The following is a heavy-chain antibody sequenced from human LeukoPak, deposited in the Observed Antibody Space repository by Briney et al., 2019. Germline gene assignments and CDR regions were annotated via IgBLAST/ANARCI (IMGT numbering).Heavy chain of an antibody. Sequence: PGGSLRLSCAASGFIFSSYGMHWVRQAPGKGLEWVAVLSSDRSNKYYTDSVKGRFTISRDNSKDTLYLQMNSLRVEDTALYYCAKGGEICSGGSCSPGYWGQGTLVTVSS. J-gene: IGHJ4*02. CDR1: GFIFSSYG. CDR2: LSSDRSNK. D-gene: IGHD2-15*01. V-gene: IGHV3-30*18. CDR3: AKGGEICSGGSCSPGY.